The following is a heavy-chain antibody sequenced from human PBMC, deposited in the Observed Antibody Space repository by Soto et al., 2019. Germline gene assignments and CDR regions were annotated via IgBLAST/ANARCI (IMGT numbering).Heavy chain of an antibody. CDR3: AAAAGISDY. V-gene: IGHV1-58*02. J-gene: IGHJ4*02. Sequence: ASVKVSCKASGFTFTSSAMQWVRRARGQRLEWIGWIVVGSGNTNYTQKFQERVTITRDMSTSTAYMELSSLRSEDTAVYYCAAAAGISDYWGQGTLVTVSS. CDR2: IVVGSGNT. D-gene: IGHD6-13*01. CDR1: GFTFTSSA.